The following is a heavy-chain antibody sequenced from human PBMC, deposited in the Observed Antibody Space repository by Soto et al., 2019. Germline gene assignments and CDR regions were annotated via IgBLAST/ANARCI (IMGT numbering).Heavy chain of an antibody. CDR1: GYTFTSYG. CDR3: ARDSSSWTKPNCFDA. J-gene: IGHJ5*02. D-gene: IGHD6-13*01. V-gene: IGHV1-18*01. CDR2: ISAYNGNT. Sequence: QVQLVQSGAEVKKPGASVKVSCKASGYTFTSYGISWVRQAPGQGLEWMGWISAYNGNTNYAQKLQGRVTMTTDTSTSTAYMEMRSLRSDDTAVYYCARDSSSWTKPNCFDAWGQGTLVTVSS.